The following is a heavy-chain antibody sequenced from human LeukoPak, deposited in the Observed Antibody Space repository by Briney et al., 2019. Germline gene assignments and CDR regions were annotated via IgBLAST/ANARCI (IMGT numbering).Heavy chain of an antibody. J-gene: IGHJ4*02. Sequence: SETLSLTCTVSGGSISSYYWSWIRQPPGKELEWMGYIYYSGCTNYNPSLKSRVTISVDTSKNQFSLKLSCVTAADTAVYYCARVIQDCSGGSCYSIDYWGQGTLVTVSS. CDR2: IYYSGCT. V-gene: IGHV4-59*01. D-gene: IGHD2-15*01. CDR3: ARVIQDCSGGSCYSIDY. CDR1: GGSISSYY.